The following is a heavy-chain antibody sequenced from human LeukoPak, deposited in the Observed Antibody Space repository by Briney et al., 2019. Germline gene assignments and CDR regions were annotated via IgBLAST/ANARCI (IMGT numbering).Heavy chain of an antibody. Sequence: SETLSLTCAVYGGSFSGYYWSWLRQPPGKGLEWIGEINHSGSTNYNPSLKSRVTISVDTSKNQFSLKLSSVTAADTAVYYCARQVYCSGGSCYQWYFDYWGQGTLVTVSS. CDR2: INHSGST. V-gene: IGHV4-34*01. CDR3: ARQVYCSGGSCYQWYFDY. D-gene: IGHD2-15*01. J-gene: IGHJ4*02. CDR1: GGSFSGYY.